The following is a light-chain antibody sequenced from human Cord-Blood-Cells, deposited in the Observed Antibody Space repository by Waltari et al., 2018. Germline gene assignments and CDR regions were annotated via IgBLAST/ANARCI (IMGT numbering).Light chain of an antibody. CDR2: GAS. V-gene: IGKV3-15*01. CDR3: QQYNNWPMYT. J-gene: IGKJ2*01. CDR1: QSVSSN. Sequence: EIVMTQSPATLSVSPGERATLSCRASQSVSSNLAWYQQKPGQAPRLLIYGASTRATGIPARFSGSCSGTEFTLTISSLQSEDFAVYYCQQYNNWPMYTFGQGTKLEIK.